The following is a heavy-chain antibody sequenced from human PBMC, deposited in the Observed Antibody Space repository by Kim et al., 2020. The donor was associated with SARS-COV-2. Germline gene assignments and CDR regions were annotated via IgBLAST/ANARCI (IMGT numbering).Heavy chain of an antibody. J-gene: IGHJ3*01. V-gene: IGHV3-30*18. Sequence: GGSLRLSCGASGFTFNNYAMHWVRQAPGKGLEWVAVISYDGSIKYYADSVKGHFTVSRDWSNKTLNLHRRSLRPEETALNNCAKSRAFFWLGKGLGTFD. D-gene: IGHD3-16*01. CDR2: ISYDGSIK. CDR3: AKSRAFFWLGKGLGTFD. CDR1: GFTFNNYA.